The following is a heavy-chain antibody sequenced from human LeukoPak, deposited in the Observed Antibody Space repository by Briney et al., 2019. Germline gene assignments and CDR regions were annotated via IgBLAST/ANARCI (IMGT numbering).Heavy chain of an antibody. CDR1: GFTFSSYS. D-gene: IGHD3-22*01. Sequence: PGGSLRLSCAASGFTFSSYSMNWVRQAPGKGLEWVSSISGSSSYIYYADSVKGRFTISRDNAKNSLYLQMNSLRAEDTAVYYCARDYYDSSGTPLGFDSWGQGTLVTVSS. J-gene: IGHJ5*01. CDR3: ARDYYDSSGTPLGFDS. CDR2: ISGSSSYI. V-gene: IGHV3-21*01.